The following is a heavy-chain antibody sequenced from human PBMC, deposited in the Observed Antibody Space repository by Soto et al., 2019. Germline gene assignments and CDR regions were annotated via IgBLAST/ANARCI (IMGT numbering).Heavy chain of an antibody. J-gene: IGHJ3*02. CDR3: ARVQEDIVVVVAATHDAFDI. D-gene: IGHD2-15*01. CDR2: IYYSGST. CDR1: GGSISSGGYY. V-gene: IGHV4-31*03. Sequence: SETLSLTCTVSGGSISSGGYYWSWIRQHPGKGLEWIGYIYYSGSTYYNPSLKSRVTISVDTSKNQFSLKLSSVTAADTAVYYCARVQEDIVVVVAATHDAFDIWGQGTTVTVSS.